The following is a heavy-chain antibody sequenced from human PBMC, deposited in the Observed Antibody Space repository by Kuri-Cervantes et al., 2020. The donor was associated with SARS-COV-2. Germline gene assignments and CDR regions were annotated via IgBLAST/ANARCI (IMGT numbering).Heavy chain of an antibody. CDR3: ARERLTGTGPYSSYGIDV. V-gene: IGHV4-59*01. D-gene: IGHD1-20*01. J-gene: IGHJ6*02. Sequence: GSLRLSCTVSGDSISSYYWSWIRQSPGKGLEWTGYISYNGNANYNPSLKDRVAISLDTSKTHFSLKVSSVTAADTAVYYCARERLTGTGPYSSYGIDVWGQGTTVTVSS. CDR1: GDSISSYY. CDR2: ISYNGNA.